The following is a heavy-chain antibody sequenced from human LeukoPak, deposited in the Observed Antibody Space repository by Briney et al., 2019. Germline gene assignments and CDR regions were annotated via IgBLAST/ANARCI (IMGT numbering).Heavy chain of an antibody. V-gene: IGHV4-4*02. CDR3: TRNYYASGSYYNGDNWFDP. J-gene: IGHJ5*02. D-gene: IGHD3-10*01. Sequence: SGTLSLTCAVSGGSIGNTNWWSWVRQPPGKGLEWVGEIYHSGSTSYNPSLKSRVTISVDKAKNQFSLKLSSVTAADTAVYYCTRNYYASGSYYNGDNWFDPWGQGTLVTVSS. CDR2: IYHSGST. CDR1: GGSIGNTNW.